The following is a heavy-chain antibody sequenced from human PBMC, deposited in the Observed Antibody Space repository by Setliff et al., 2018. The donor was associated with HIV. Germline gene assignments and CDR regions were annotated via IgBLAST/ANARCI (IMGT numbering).Heavy chain of an antibody. CDR2: LWFDGIRK. V-gene: IGHV3-30*02. CDR3: AKDSGTTMGASGPGY. D-gene: IGHD1-26*01. J-gene: IGHJ4*02. CDR1: GFTLRSYG. Sequence: GGSLRLSCAASGFTLRSYGMHWVRQAPGKGLEWVTVLWFDGIRKYYADSVKGRFTISRDNSKNTLYLQMNSLRAEDTAVYYCAKDSGTTMGASGPGYWGQGTLVTVSS.